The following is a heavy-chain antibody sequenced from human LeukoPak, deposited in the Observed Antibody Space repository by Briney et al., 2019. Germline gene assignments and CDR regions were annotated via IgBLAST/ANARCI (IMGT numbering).Heavy chain of an antibody. CDR2: ISYDGSNQ. CDR1: EXTFSSYG. CDR3: ARASMTASGSHHFDY. Sequence: GRSLRLSCAASEXTFSSYGMHWVRQAPGKGLEWVAVISYDGSNQYYADTVKGRFTISRDNSKNTLYLQMNSLRAEDTAVYYCARASMTASGSHHFDYWGQGTLVTVSS. D-gene: IGHD2/OR15-2a*01. J-gene: IGHJ4*02. V-gene: IGHV3-30*03.